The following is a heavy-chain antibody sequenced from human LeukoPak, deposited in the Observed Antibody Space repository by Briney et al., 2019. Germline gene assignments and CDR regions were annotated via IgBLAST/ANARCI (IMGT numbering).Heavy chain of an antibody. D-gene: IGHD4-17*01. CDR3: ARLAYSGDYVNY. CDR2: IYYSGSS. J-gene: IGHJ4*02. CDR1: GGSFSSSSYY. V-gene: IGHV4-39*01. Sequence: PSETLSLTCTVPGGSFSSSSYYWGWIRQPPGKGLEWIGSIYYSGSSYYNPSLKSRVTMSVDTSKEQFSLKLSSVTAADTAAYFCARLAYSGDYVNYWGQGTLVTVSS.